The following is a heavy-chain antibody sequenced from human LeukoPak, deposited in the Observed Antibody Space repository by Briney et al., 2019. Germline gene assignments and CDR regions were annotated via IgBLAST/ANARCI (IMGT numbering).Heavy chain of an antibody. V-gene: IGHV1-69*13. D-gene: IGHD5-12*01. CDR2: IIPIFGTA. CDR1: GGTFSSYA. Sequence: SVKVSCKASGGTFSSYAISWVRQAPGQGLEWMGGIIPIFGTANYAQKFQGRVTITADESTSTAYMKLSSLRSEDTAVYYCASGIVATLYYYYYGMDVWGQGTTVTVSS. J-gene: IGHJ6*02. CDR3: ASGIVATLYYYYYGMDV.